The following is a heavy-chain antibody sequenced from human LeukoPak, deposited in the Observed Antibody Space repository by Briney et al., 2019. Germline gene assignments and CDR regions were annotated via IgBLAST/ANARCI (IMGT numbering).Heavy chain of an antibody. Sequence: ASVKVSCKASGYTFTSYDINWVRQATGQGLGWMGWMNPNSGNTGYAQKFQGRVTMTRNTSISTAYMELSSLRSEDTAVYYCARGGKAVNWFDPWGQGTLVTVSS. CDR1: GYTFTSYD. D-gene: IGHD3-10*01. CDR3: ARGGKAVNWFDP. CDR2: MNPNSGNT. J-gene: IGHJ5*02. V-gene: IGHV1-8*01.